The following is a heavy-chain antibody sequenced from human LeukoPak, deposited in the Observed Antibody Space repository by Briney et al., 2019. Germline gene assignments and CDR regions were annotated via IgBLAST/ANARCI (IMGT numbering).Heavy chain of an antibody. V-gene: IGHV3-30*03. J-gene: IGHJ4*02. CDR3: ALTMDY. Sequence: GGSLRLSCAASGFTFSSYGMHWVRQAPGKGLEWVAVISYDGSNKYYADSVKGRFTISRGNSKNTLYLQMNSLRAEDTAVYYCALTMDYWGQGTLVTVSS. CDR2: ISYDGSNK. CDR1: GFTFSSYG. D-gene: IGHD3-10*01.